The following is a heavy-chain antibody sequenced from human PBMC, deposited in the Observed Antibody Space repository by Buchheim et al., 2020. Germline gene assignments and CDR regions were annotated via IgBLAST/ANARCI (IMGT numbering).Heavy chain of an antibody. CDR2: ISSSGSTI. CDR3: ARERRNYYYYMDV. J-gene: IGHJ6*03. Sequence: EVQLVESGGGLVQPGGSLRLSCAASEFTFSDYDINWVRQAPGKGLEWVSHISSSGSTIYYADSVKGRFTIARVNAKSSLLLQMNSLRAEDTAVYYCARERRNYYYYMDVWGKGTT. CDR1: EFTFSDYD. V-gene: IGHV3-48*03.